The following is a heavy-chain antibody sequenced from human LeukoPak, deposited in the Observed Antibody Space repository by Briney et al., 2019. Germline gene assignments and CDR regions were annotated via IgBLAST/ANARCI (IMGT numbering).Heavy chain of an antibody. Sequence: ASVKVSCKASGYTFTSYGISWVRQAPGQGLEWMGWISAYNGNTNYAQKLQGRVTMTTDTSTSTAYMELRSLRSDVTAVYYCARETVAGAYELWFDPWGQGTLVTVSS. CDR2: ISAYNGNT. CDR1: GYTFTSYG. CDR3: ARETVAGAYELWFDP. D-gene: IGHD6-19*01. J-gene: IGHJ5*02. V-gene: IGHV1-18*01.